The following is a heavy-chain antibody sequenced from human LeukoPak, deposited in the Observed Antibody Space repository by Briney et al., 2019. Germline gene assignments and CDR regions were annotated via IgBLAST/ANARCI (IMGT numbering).Heavy chain of an antibody. CDR2: IIPTFGAA. CDR1: GGTFTNYA. V-gene: IGHV1-69*13. D-gene: IGHD4-23*01. Sequence: RASVKVSCTASGGTFTNYAISWVRQAPGQGLEWMGGIIPTFGAANYAQRFRGRVTITADESTSTAYMELSSLRSEDTAMYYCARVLTVVTASQWDNWCDPWGQGTLVTVSS. CDR3: ARVLTVVTASQWDNWCDP. J-gene: IGHJ5*02.